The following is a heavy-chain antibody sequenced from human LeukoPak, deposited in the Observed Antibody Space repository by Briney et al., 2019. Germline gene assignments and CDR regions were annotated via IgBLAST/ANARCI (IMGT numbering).Heavy chain of an antibody. J-gene: IGHJ4*02. CDR3: ARGRIYSGYDMIDY. Sequence: ASVKVSCKASGYTFTSYGISWVRQAPGRGLEWMGWISAYNGNTNYAQKLQGRVTMTTDTSTSTAYMELRSLRSDDTAVYYCARGRIYSGYDMIDYWGQGTLVTVSS. V-gene: IGHV1-18*01. CDR1: GYTFTSYG. D-gene: IGHD5-12*01. CDR2: ISAYNGNT.